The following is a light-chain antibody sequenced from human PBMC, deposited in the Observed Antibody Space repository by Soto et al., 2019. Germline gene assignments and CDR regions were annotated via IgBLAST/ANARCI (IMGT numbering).Light chain of an antibody. CDR2: DAS. CDR3: QPYDLLPPT. CDR1: QDIRTF. Sequence: DFQMTQSPSSLSAFVGDRVTITCQASQDIRTFLNWYQQKPGKAPELLIYDASNSQPGVQLRFSGSGSGTDFTITISSLQPEDIATYYCQPYDLLPPTFGGGTRVEI. J-gene: IGKJ4*01. V-gene: IGKV1-33*01.